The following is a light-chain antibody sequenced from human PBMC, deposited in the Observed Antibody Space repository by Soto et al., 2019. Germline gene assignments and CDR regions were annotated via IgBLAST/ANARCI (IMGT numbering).Light chain of an antibody. CDR3: ISYTRSSTYV. CDR1: SSDVGGYNY. Sequence: QSALTQPASVSGSPGQSITISCTGTSSDVGGYNYVSWYQQHPGKAPKLMIYDVTYRPSGVSNRFSGSKSGNTASLTISGLQAEDEADYYCISYTRSSTYVFGTGTKLTVL. J-gene: IGLJ1*01. V-gene: IGLV2-14*03. CDR2: DVT.